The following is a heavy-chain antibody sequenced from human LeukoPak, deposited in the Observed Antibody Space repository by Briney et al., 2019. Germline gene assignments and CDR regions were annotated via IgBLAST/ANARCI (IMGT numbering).Heavy chain of an antibody. V-gene: IGHV3-7*01. Sequence: GGSLRLSCVASDFTFDFYWMTWVRQAPGKGLEWLTNILPDGSQKYYVDSVKGRFTISRDNPKNSLYLQINNLRAEDTAVYYCGRLAHNAWYAIDFWGQGTLVTVSS. CDR3: GRLAHNAWYAIDF. CDR1: DFTFDFYW. CDR2: ILPDGSQK. J-gene: IGHJ4*02. D-gene: IGHD2-2*01.